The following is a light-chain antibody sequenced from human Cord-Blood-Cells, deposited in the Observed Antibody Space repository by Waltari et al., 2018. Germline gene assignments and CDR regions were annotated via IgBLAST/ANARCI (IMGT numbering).Light chain of an antibody. CDR2: GKN. CDR1: SLRSYY. V-gene: IGLV3-19*01. CDR3: NSRVSSGNHVV. Sequence: SSELTQDPAVSVALGQTVRITCQGDSLRSYYASWYQQKPGQAPVLVIYGKNNRPSWIPDRFSGSSSGHTASLTITGAQAEDAADYYCNSRVSSGNHVVFGGGTKLTVL. J-gene: IGLJ2*01.